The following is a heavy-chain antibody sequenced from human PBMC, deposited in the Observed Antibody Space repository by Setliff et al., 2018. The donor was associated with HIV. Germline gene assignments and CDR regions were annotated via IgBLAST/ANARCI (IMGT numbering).Heavy chain of an antibody. CDR2: IYHSGST. V-gene: IGHV4-38-2*02. CDR3: ARGAQYCSRTGCYGGGPDY. D-gene: IGHD2-2*01. CDR1: GYSISSDYY. J-gene: IGHJ4*02. Sequence: SETLSLTCTVSGYSISSDYYWGWIRQPPGKGLEWIGNIYHSGSTYYNPSLKCRVTILVDTSKNQFSLNLTSVTAADTAMYYCARGAQYCSRTGCYGGGPDYWGQGKLVTVSS.